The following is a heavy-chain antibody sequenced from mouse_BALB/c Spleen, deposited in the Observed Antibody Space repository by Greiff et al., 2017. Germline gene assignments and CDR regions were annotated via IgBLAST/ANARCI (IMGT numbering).Heavy chain of an antibody. D-gene: IGHD2-3*01. CDR3: ARHRDGPYAMDY. V-gene: IGHV5-9-3*01. CDR2: ISSGGSYT. J-gene: IGHJ4*01. CDR1: GFTFSSYA. Sequence: EVKLVESGGGLVKPGGSLKLSCAASGFTFSSYAMSWVRQTPEKRLEWVATISSGGSYTYYPDSVKGRFTISRDNAKNTLYLQMSSLRSEDTAMYYCARHRDGPYAMDYWGQGTSVTVSS.